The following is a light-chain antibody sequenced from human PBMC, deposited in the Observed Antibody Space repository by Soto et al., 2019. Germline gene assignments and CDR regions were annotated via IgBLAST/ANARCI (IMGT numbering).Light chain of an antibody. CDR1: QSINNY. CDR3: QQSFGPLTIT. Sequence: DIQMTQSPSSLSASVGGRVTITCRASQSINNYLNWYQQRPGKAPQLLIYAASNLQSGVPSRFSGSGSGTDFTLTISSLQPEDFATYYCQQSFGPLTITFGQGTRLEIK. CDR2: AAS. J-gene: IGKJ5*01. V-gene: IGKV1-39*01.